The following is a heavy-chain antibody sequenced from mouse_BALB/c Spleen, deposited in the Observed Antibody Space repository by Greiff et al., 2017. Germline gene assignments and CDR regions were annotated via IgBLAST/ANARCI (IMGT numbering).Heavy chain of an antibody. CDR2: IDPANGNT. V-gene: IGHV14-3*02. CDR3: ARDFDV. J-gene: IGHJ1*01. CDR1: GFNIKDTY. Sequence: EVKVVESGAELVKPVASVKLSCTASGFNIKDTYMHWVKQRPEQGLEWIGRIDPANGNTKYDPKFQGKATITADTSSNTAYLQLSSLTSEDTAVYYCARDFDVWGAGTTVTVSS.